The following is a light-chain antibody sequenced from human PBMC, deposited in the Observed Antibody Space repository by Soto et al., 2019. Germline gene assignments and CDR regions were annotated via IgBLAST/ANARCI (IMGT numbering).Light chain of an antibody. CDR1: QSVFHTSYNRNY. CDR3: QQYYTLPYS. J-gene: IGKJ2*03. Sequence: DIVMTQSPDSLAVSLGERATINCKSSQSVFHTSYNRNYLAWYLQKPGQPPKVLMYWASTRESGVPDRFSGSGSATDFTLTITSLQPEDVAVYYCQQYYTLPYSFGQGTKLEIK. CDR2: WAS. V-gene: IGKV4-1*01.